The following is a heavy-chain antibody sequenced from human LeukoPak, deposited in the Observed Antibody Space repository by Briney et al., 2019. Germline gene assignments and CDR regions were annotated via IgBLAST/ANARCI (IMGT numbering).Heavy chain of an antibody. Sequence: SETLSLTCTVSGGSVSSGSYYWSWIRQPPGKGLEWIGYIYDSGSTNYNPSLNGRVTMSLDKSRNQLSLKLTSVTAADTAIYYCSRESGAFCPFGYWGQGTLVIVPP. J-gene: IGHJ4*02. D-gene: IGHD1-26*01. CDR2: IYDSGST. V-gene: IGHV4-61*01. CDR1: GGSVSSGSYY. CDR3: SRESGAFCPFGY.